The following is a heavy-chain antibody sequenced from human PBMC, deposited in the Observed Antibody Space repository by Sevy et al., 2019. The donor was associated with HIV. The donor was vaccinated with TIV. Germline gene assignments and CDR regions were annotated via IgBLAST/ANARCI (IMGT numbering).Heavy chain of an antibody. V-gene: IGHV3-30*18. D-gene: IGHD6-19*01. CDR2: ISYDGSNK. J-gene: IGHJ1*01. Sequence: GSLRLSCAASGFTFSSYGMHWVRQAPGKGLEWVAVISYDGSNKYYADSVKGRFTISRDNSKNTLYLQMNSLRAEDTAVYYCAKDSGGQWLAPQEHWGQGTLVTVSS. CDR1: GFTFSSYG. CDR3: AKDSGGQWLAPQEH.